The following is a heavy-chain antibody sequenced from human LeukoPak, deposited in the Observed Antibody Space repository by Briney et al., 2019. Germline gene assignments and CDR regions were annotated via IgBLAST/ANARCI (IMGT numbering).Heavy chain of an antibody. V-gene: IGHV3-30-3*02. CDR2: ISYDGSNK. J-gene: IGHJ4*02. Sequence: GGSLRLSCAASGFTFSSYAMHWVRQAPGKGLEWVAVISYDGSNKYYADSVKGRFTISRDNSKNTLYLQMNSLRAEDTAVYYCAKSSYYDSSGYYGVMYYFDYWGQGTLVTVSS. CDR3: AKSSYYDSSGYYGVMYYFDY. CDR1: GFTFSSYA. D-gene: IGHD3-22*01.